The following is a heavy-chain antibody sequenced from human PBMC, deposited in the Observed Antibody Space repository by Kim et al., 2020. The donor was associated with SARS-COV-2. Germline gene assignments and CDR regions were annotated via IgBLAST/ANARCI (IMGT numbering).Heavy chain of an antibody. CDR1: GYTFTSYG. CDR3: AREIYYDSSGAHDY. CDR2: ISAYNGNT. Sequence: ASVKVSCKASGYTFTSYGISWVRQAPGQGLEWMGWISAYNGNTNYAQKLQGRVTMTTDTSTSTAYMELRSLRSDDTAVYYCAREIYYDSSGAHDYWGQGTLVTVSS. J-gene: IGHJ4*02. D-gene: IGHD3-22*01. V-gene: IGHV1-18*01.